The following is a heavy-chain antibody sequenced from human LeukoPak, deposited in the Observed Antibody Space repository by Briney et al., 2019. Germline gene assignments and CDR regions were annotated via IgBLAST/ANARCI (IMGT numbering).Heavy chain of an antibody. Sequence: SETLSLTCAVSGGSISSNNWWSWVRQSPGKGLEWIGEIYHSGSTNYNPSLKSRVTITVDKSTNQFSLKLSSVTAADTAVYYCARDNWNYVGVDYWGQGTLVTVSS. D-gene: IGHD1-7*01. V-gene: IGHV4-4*02. J-gene: IGHJ4*02. CDR1: GGSISSNNW. CDR2: IYHSGST. CDR3: ARDNWNYVGVDY.